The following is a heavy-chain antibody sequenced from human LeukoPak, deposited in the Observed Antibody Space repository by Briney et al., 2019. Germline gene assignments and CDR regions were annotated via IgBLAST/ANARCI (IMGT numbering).Heavy chain of an antibody. V-gene: IGHV1-2*02. CDR3: ARDLGYGSSWYY. Sequence: ASVKVSCKASGYTFTDYYLYWVRQAPGQGLEWMGWIIPSSGGTNYAQKFQGRVTMARDTSISTAYMELSRLRSDDTAVYYCARDLGYGSSWYYWGQGTLVTVPS. CDR1: GYTFTDYY. CDR2: IIPSSGGT. J-gene: IGHJ4*02. D-gene: IGHD6-13*01.